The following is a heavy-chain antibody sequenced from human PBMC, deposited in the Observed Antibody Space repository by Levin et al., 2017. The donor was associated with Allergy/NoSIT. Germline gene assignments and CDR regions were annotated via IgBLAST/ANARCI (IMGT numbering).Heavy chain of an antibody. V-gene: IGHV3-30-3*01. D-gene: IGHD2-8*02. CDR2: ISYDGSNK. CDR1: GFTFSSYA. Sequence: GESLKISCAASGFTFSSYAMHWVRQAPGKGLEWVAVISYDGSNKYYADSVKGRFTISRDNSKNTLYLQMNSLRAEDTAVYYCARAIVLVVYASDAFDSWGQGTMVTVSS. CDR3: ARAIVLVVYASDAFDS. J-gene: IGHJ3*02.